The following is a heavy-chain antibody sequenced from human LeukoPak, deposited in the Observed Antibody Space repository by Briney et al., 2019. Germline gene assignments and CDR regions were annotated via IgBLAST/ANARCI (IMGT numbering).Heavy chain of an antibody. Sequence: GGSLRLSCAASGFTFDDYAMPWVRQAPGKGLEWVSGISWNSGSIGYADSVKGRFTISRDNAKNPLYLQMNSLRAEDTALYYCAKGKGVAPWSVIGVFDYWGQGTLVTVSS. J-gene: IGHJ4*02. D-gene: IGHD3-3*01. CDR3: AKGKGVAPWSVIGVFDY. V-gene: IGHV3-9*01. CDR2: ISWNSGSI. CDR1: GFTFDDYA.